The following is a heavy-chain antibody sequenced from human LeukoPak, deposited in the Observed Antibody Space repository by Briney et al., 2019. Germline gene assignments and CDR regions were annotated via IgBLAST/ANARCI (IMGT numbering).Heavy chain of an antibody. CDR1: GYTFTGYY. J-gene: IGHJ5*02. D-gene: IGHD1-26*01. CDR2: INPNSGGT. Sequence: ASVRVSCKDSGYTFTGYYMHRVRQAPGQGLEWMGWINPNSGGTNYAQKFQGRVTMTRDTSISTAYMELSRLRSDDTAVYYCAREPTSGSYSTGFDPWGQGTLVTVSS. CDR3: AREPTSGSYSTGFDP. V-gene: IGHV1-2*02.